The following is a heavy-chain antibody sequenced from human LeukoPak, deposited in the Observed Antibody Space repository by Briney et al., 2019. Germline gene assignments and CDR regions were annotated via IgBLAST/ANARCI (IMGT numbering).Heavy chain of an antibody. D-gene: IGHD3-22*01. Sequence: GESLKISCKGSGYSFTSFWIGWVRPMPGKGLEWMGIIYPDDSETRYSPSFQGQVSISADKSLSTAYPQWSSLKASDTAMYYCARRFNYDRSGLRSANCFIWGQGTPVTVSS. CDR1: GYSFTSFW. CDR2: IYPDDSET. CDR3: ARRFNYDRSGLRSANCFI. J-gene: IGHJ1*01. V-gene: IGHV5-51*01.